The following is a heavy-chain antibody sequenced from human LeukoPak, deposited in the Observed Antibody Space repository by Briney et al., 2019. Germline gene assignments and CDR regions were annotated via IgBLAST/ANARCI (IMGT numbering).Heavy chain of an antibody. J-gene: IGHJ4*02. CDR3: ARRPRLLWFGELYGDYFDY. D-gene: IGHD3-10*01. CDR1: GGSFSGYY. Sequence: PSETLSPTCAVYGGSFSGYYWSWIRQPPGKGLEWIGEINHSGSTNYNPSLKSRVTISVDTSKNQFSLKLSSVTAADTAVYYCARRPRLLWFGELYGDYFDYWGQGTLVTVSS. V-gene: IGHV4-34*01. CDR2: INHSGST.